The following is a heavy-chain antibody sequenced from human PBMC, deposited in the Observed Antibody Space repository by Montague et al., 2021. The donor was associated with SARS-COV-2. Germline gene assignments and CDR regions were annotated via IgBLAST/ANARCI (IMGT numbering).Heavy chain of an antibody. Sequence: SRRLSWPASGFTFSSYDMHWVRQAPGKGLEWVAVIWHDGSNQYYGDSVKGRFTISRDNSKNTLYLQMNSLRAEDTAVYYCAREYSAPRWFGEYNRYGMDVWGQGTTVTVSS. CDR3: AREYSAPRWFGEYNRYGMDV. V-gene: IGHV3-33*08. CDR2: IWHDGSNQ. CDR1: GFTFSSYD. D-gene: IGHD3-10*01. J-gene: IGHJ6*02.